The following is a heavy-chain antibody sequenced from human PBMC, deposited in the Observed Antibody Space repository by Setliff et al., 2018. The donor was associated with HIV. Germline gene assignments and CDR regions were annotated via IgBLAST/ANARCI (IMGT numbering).Heavy chain of an antibody. CDR1: GASISSTSYY. V-gene: IGHV4-39*01. Sequence: SETLSLTCAVSGASISSTSYYWGWVRQPPGKGLEWIGSIYYSGSTYYNPSLKSRLTISVDTSRNQFSLKLSSLTAADTAVYYCARHYNVNYYVRKDFDYWCQGMLVTVSS. CDR2: IYYSGST. CDR3: ARHYNVNYYVRKDFDY. D-gene: IGHD1-26*01. J-gene: IGHJ4*02.